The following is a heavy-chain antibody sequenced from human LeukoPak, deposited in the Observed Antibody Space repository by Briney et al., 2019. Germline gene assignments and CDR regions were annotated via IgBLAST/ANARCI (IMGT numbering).Heavy chain of an antibody. CDR1: GFSVSNYA. Sequence: GGSLRLSCVVPGFSVSNYAMSWVRQAAGKGLEWVSGITTAADSYYRDSVEGRFTTSRDNSKNILYLQMNSLRAEDTAIYYCGKVVTTWAFDIWGQGTMVTVSS. V-gene: IGHV3-23*01. D-gene: IGHD4-17*01. J-gene: IGHJ3*02. CDR3: GKVVTTWAFDI. CDR2: ITTAADS.